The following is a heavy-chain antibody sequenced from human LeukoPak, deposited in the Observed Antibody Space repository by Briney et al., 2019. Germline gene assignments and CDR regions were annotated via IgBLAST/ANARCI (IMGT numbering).Heavy chain of an antibody. D-gene: IGHD1-1*01. CDR1: GFTFSNAW. J-gene: IGHJ5*02. Sequence: GGSLRLSCAASGFTFSNAWMSWVRQAPGKGLEWVGRIKSKTDGGTTDYAAPVKGRFTISRDDSKNTLYLQVNSLKTEDTAVYYCTTKIYNWNDRNWFDPWGQGTLVTVSS. V-gene: IGHV3-15*01. CDR2: IKSKTDGGTT. CDR3: TTKIYNWNDRNWFDP.